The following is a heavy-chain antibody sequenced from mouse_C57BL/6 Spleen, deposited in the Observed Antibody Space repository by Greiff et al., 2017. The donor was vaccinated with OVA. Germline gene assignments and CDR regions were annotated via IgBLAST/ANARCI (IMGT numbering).Heavy chain of an antibody. Sequence: EVKLMESGGGLVKPGGSLKLSCAASGFTFSDYGMHWVRQAPEKGLEWVAYISSGSSTIYYADTVKGRFTISRDNAKNTLFLQMTSLRSEDTAMYYCARIYSNSWYLDVWGTGTTVTVSS. V-gene: IGHV5-17*01. J-gene: IGHJ1*03. D-gene: IGHD2-5*01. CDR2: ISSGSSTI. CDR3: ARIYSNSWYLDV. CDR1: GFTFSDYG.